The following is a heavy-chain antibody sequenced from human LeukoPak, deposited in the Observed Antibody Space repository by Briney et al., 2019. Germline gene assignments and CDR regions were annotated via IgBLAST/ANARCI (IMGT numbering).Heavy chain of an antibody. CDR1: GGSIRSYF. CDR2: IWDTEIT. D-gene: IGHD5-12*01. Sequence: SEALSLTCTVSGGSIRSYFWSWLRQPPGKGLEWIGYIWDTEITDYNPSLKSRVTISLDTSKNHFSLKLRSVTAADTALYFCARGLVLATDDAFDIWGQGTLVTVSS. J-gene: IGHJ3*02. V-gene: IGHV4-59*01. CDR3: ARGLVLATDDAFDI.